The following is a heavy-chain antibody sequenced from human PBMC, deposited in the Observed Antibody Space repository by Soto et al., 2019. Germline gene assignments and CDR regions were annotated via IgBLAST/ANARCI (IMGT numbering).Heavy chain of an antibody. D-gene: IGHD3-3*01. CDR3: ARHLPPPFNYDFWSGYNYYYYGMDV. V-gene: IGHV4-39*01. Sequence: SETLSLTCTVSGGSISSSSYYWGWIRQPPGKGLEWIGSIYYSGSTYYNPSLKSRVTISVDTSKNQFSLKLSSVTAADTAVYYCARHLPPPFNYDFWSGYNYYYYGMDVWGQGTTVTVSS. CDR1: GGSISSSSYY. J-gene: IGHJ6*02. CDR2: IYYSGST.